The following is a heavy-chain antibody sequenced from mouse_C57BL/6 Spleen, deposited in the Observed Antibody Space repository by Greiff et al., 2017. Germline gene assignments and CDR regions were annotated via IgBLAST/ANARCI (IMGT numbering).Heavy chain of an antibody. J-gene: IGHJ1*03. CDR2: IDPNSGGT. CDR3: ARSCGGYDWYFDV. V-gene: IGHV1-72*01. D-gene: IGHD2-2*01. CDR1: GYTFTSYW. Sequence: QVHVKQPGAELVKPGASVKLSCKASGYTFTSYWMHWVKQRPGRGLEWIGRIDPNSGGTKYNEKFKGKATLTVDKPSSTAYMQLSSLTSEDSAVYYCARSCGGYDWYFDVWGTGTTVTVSS.